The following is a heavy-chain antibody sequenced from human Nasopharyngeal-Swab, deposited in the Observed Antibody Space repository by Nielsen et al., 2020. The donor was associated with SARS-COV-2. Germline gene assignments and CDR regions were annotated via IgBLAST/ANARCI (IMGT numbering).Heavy chain of an antibody. D-gene: IGHD6-13*01. CDR2: ISGSGGST. CDR3: AKSKGYTSSWNDY. Sequence: VRQAPGKGLEWVSAISGSGGSTYYADSVKGRFTISRDNSKNTVHLQMDRLRVEDTAVYFCAKSKGYTSSWNDYWGQGTLVTVSS. V-gene: IGHV3-23*01. J-gene: IGHJ4*02.